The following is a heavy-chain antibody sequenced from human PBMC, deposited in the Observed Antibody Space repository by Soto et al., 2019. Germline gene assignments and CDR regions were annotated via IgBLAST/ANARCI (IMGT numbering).Heavy chain of an antibody. J-gene: IGHJ4*02. D-gene: IGHD2-15*01. CDR1: GGSFSGYY. CDR2: INHSGST. Sequence: SETLSLTCAVYGGSFSGYYWSWIRQPPGKGLEWIGEINHSGSTNYNPSLKSRVTISVDTSKNQFSLKLSSVTAADTAVYYCAQRVVVAAGEFDYWGQGTLVTVSS. CDR3: AQRVVVAAGEFDY. V-gene: IGHV4-34*01.